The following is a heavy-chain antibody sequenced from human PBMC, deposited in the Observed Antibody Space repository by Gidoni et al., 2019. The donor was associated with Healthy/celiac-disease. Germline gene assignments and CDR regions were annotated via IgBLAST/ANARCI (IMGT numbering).Heavy chain of an antibody. CDR3: ARARGKIGAFDI. CDR1: GFSLSNARMG. V-gene: IGHV2-26*01. D-gene: IGHD3-16*01. J-gene: IGHJ3*02. CDR2: IFSHDEK. Sequence: QVTLKESGPVLVKPTETLTLTCTVSGFSLSNARMGVSWIRQPPGKALEWLAHIFSHDEKSYSTSLKSRLTISKDTSKSQVVLTMTNMDPVDTATYYCARARGKIGAFDIWGQGTMVTVSS.